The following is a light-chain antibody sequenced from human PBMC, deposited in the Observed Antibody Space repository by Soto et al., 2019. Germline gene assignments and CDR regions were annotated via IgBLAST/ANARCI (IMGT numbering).Light chain of an antibody. CDR3: SSYTIRNSWV. CDR2: EVT. J-gene: IGLJ3*02. CDR1: NSDVGGYNH. V-gene: IGLV2-14*01. Sequence: QSALTQPASVTGSPGQSITIYCTGTNSDVGGYNHVSWYQQYPGTAPKLIIYEVTNRPSVISNRFSGSKSGTTASLTISGLQPEDEATYYCSSYTIRNSWVFGGGTKLTVL.